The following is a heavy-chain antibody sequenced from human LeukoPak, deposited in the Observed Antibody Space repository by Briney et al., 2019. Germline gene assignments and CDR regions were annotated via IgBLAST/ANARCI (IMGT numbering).Heavy chain of an antibody. V-gene: IGHV3-7*01. D-gene: IGHD1-14*01. CDR1: GLGFSTYW. CDR2: IRPDGSEK. J-gene: IGHJ4*02. Sequence: PGGSLRLSCAASGLGFSTYWMSWVRQAPGKGLEWVANIRPDGSEKYSVDSVKGRFTISRDNAKNSLYLQMNSLRAEDTAVYYCATHHGSRHDYWGQGTLVTVSS. CDR3: ATHHGSRHDY.